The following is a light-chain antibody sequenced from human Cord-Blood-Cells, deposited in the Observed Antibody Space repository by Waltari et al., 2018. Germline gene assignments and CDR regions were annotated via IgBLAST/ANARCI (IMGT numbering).Light chain of an antibody. V-gene: IGKV1-39*01. CDR3: QQSYSTPYT. CDR2: AAS. CDR1: QSISSY. Sequence: DIQMTQSPSSLSASVGDRVTITCRASQSISSYLNWYQQKPGQAPKLLIYAASSLQSGVPSRFSGSGSRTDFTLTISSLQPEDFATYYCQQSYSTPYTFGQGTKLEIK. J-gene: IGKJ2*01.